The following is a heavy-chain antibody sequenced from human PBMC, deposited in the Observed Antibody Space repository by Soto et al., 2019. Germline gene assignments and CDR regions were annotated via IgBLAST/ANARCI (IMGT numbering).Heavy chain of an antibody. J-gene: IGHJ6*02. D-gene: IGHD3-10*01. CDR1: GGPMNNYY. CDR3: ARQGFGELHGFVDV. CDR2: MGYNGFT. V-gene: IGHV4-59*08. Sequence: QVQLQESGPGLVKPSETLSLTCTISGGPMNNYYCSWFRQPRGQGLEWIGYMGYNGFTRYNPSLRSLVAISLDTAKNQFSLNLSPVTAADTALYYCARQGFGELHGFVDVWGQGITVTVSS.